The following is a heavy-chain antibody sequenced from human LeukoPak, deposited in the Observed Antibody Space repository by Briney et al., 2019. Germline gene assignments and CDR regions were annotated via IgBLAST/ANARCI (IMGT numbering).Heavy chain of an antibody. CDR2: ISRSGSTK. V-gene: IGHV3-11*04. J-gene: IGHJ5*02. CDR1: GFTFSDYN. D-gene: IGHD3-22*01. Sequence: GGSLRLSCAASGFTFSDYNMRWIRQAPGKGLEWVSSISRSGSTKYYADSVKGRFTISRDNAKNSLYLQMNSLRAEDTAVYYCARDDYDSSGYYMYNWFDPWGQGTLVTVSS. CDR3: ARDDYDSSGYYMYNWFDP.